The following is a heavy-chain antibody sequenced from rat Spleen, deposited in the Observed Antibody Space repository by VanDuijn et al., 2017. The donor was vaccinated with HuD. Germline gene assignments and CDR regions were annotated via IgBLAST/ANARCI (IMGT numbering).Heavy chain of an antibody. D-gene: IGHD1-11*01. V-gene: IGHV5-20*01. Sequence: EVQLVESGGGLVQPGRSLKLSCAASGFTFSDYYMAWVRQAPTKGLEWVASINYDGVITYYRDSVKGRFTISRDNAKSSLYLQMDSLRSEDTATYYCTSTGGSFDYWGQGVMVTVSS. CDR1: GFTFSDYY. CDR3: TSTGGSFDY. CDR2: INYDGVIT. J-gene: IGHJ2*01.